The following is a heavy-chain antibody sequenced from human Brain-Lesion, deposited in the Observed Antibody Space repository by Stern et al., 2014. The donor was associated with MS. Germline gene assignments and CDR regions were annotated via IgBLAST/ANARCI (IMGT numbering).Heavy chain of an antibody. V-gene: IGHV4-61*02. J-gene: IGHJ6*02. D-gene: IGHD2-2*01. CDR3: ARGRVVPGFQYYATDV. Sequence: QVQLVQSGPGLVKPSQTLSLSCTVSGGSISSGGYYWSWIRPPAGKGLEWIGRIFNSGSTSYNPPLTSRVTISIDPTKKHFSQRLNSMTAADTAVYYCARGRVVPGFQYYATDVWGQGTTVIVSS. CDR1: GGSISSGGYY. CDR2: IFNSGST.